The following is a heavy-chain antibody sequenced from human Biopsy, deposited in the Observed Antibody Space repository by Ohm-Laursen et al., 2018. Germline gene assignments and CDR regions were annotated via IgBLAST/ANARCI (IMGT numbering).Heavy chain of an antibody. V-gene: IGHV2-70*11. CDR2: VDWDDYK. J-gene: IGHJ6*02. D-gene: IGHD6-13*01. Sequence: TQTLTLTCSFSGFSLSARRMCVSWIRQAPGKALEWLARVDWDDYKDFSASLQTKLSISKDTSNDQVVLTVKHVDPADTATYYCARTPILIVSAGLVYRHRRHLQGMDVWGQGIAVTVS. CDR3: ARTPILIVSAGLVYRHRRHLQGMDV. CDR1: GFSLSARRMC.